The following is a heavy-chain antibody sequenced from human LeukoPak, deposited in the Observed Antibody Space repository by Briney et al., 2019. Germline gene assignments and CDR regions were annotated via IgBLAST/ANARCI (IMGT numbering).Heavy chain of an antibody. J-gene: IGHJ1*01. CDR2: IIPIFGTA. CDR3: ARGTAEYFQH. Sequence: SVKVSCKASGGTFSSYAISWVRQAPGQGLEWMGGIIPIFGTANYAQKLQGRVTMTRDTSTSTVYMELSSLRSEDTAVYYCARGTAEYFQHWGQGTLVTVSS. D-gene: IGHD2-2*01. V-gene: IGHV1-69*05. CDR1: GGTFSSYA.